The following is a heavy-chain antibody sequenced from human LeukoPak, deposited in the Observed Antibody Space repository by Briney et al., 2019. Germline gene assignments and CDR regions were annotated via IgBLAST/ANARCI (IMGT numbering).Heavy chain of an antibody. CDR3: ARACYYYGSGSYYCSKKTNDY. D-gene: IGHD3-10*01. J-gene: IGHJ4*02. CDR2: IRACNGNT. V-gene: IGHV1-18*01. Sequence: GASVKVSCKASGYTFTSYGISWVRQAPGQGLEWMGWIRACNGNTNYAQKLQGRVTMTTDTSTSTAYMELRSLRSDDTAVYYCARACYYYGSGSYYCSKKTNDYWGQGTLVTVSS. CDR1: GYTFTSYG.